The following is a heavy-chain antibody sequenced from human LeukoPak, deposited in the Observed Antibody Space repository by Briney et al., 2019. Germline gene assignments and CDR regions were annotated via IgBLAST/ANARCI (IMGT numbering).Heavy chain of an antibody. Sequence: PSETLSLTCAVYGGSFSGYYWSWIRQPPGKGLEWIGEINHSGSTNYNPSLKSRVTISIDTSKNQFSLKLSSVTAADTAVYYCARYLDYGGNSRVFQHWGQGTLVTVSS. CDR1: GGSFSGYY. CDR3: ARYLDYGGNSRVFQH. J-gene: IGHJ1*01. CDR2: INHSGST. V-gene: IGHV4-34*01. D-gene: IGHD4-23*01.